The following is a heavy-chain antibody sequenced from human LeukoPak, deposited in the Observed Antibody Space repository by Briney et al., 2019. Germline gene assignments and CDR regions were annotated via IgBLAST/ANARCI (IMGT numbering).Heavy chain of an antibody. CDR2: ISYDGSNK. CDR1: GFTFSSYA. Sequence: GRSLRLSCAASGFTFSSYAMHWVRQAPGKGLEWVAVISYDGSNKYYADSVKGRFTISRDNSKNTLYLQMNSLRAEDTAVHYCARDKESGSYLDYWGQGTLVTVSS. CDR3: ARDKESGSYLDY. V-gene: IGHV3-30-3*01. D-gene: IGHD1-26*01. J-gene: IGHJ4*02.